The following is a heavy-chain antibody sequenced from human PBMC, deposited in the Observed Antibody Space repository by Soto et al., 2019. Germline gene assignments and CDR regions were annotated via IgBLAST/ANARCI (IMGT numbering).Heavy chain of an antibody. CDR1: GYTFTSYG. CDR3: ARVEVARYYYYGMDV. J-gene: IGHJ6*02. Sequence: XSXXXSCKASGYTFTSYGISWVRQAPGQGLEWMGWISAYNGNTNYAQKLQGRVTMTTDTSTSTAYMELRSLRSDDTAVYYCARVEVARYYYYGMDVWGQGTTVTVSS. CDR2: ISAYNGNT. V-gene: IGHV1-18*01. D-gene: IGHD5-12*01.